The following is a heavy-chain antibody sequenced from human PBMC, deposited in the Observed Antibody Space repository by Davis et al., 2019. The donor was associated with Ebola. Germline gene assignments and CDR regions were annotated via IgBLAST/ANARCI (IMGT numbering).Heavy chain of an antibody. J-gene: IGHJ3*02. D-gene: IGHD1-14*01. CDR1: GFTFDDYA. Sequence: PGGSLRLSCAASGFTFDDYAMHWVRQAPGKGLEWVSGISWNSGSIGYADSVKGRFTISRDNAKNSLYLQMNGLRAEDTALYYCAKDITPLHRDYAFDIWGQGTMVTVSS. V-gene: IGHV3-9*01. CDR3: AKDITPLHRDYAFDI. CDR2: ISWNSGSI.